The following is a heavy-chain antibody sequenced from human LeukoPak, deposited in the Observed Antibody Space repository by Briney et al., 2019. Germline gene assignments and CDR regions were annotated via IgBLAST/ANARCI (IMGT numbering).Heavy chain of an antibody. CDR3: VRDGPTGWYFDL. J-gene: IGHJ2*01. CDR1: GFTFDDYG. CDR2: INWNGGST. D-gene: IGHD4-17*01. V-gene: IGHV3-20*04. Sequence: PGGSLRLSCAASGFTFDDYGMSWVRQAPGKGLEWVSGINWNGGSTGYAVSVKGRFTNSRDNAKHSVSLQMNSLRAEDTAIYYCVRDGPTGWYFDLWGRGALVTVSS.